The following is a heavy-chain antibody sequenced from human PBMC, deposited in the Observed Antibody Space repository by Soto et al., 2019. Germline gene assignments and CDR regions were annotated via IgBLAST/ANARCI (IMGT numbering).Heavy chain of an antibody. CDR2: IIPIFGTA. CDR1: GGTFSSYA. CDR3: ARDLGDIVVVVAAPGAFDI. V-gene: IGHV1-69*13. J-gene: IGHJ3*02. D-gene: IGHD2-15*01. Sequence: GASVKVSCKAPGGTFSSYAISWVRQAPGQGLEWMGGIIPIFGTANYAQKFQGRVTITADESTSTAYMELSSLRSEDTAVYYCARDLGDIVVVVAAPGAFDIWGQGTMVTVSS.